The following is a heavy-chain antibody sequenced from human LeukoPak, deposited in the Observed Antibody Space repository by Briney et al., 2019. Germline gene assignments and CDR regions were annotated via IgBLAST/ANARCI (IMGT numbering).Heavy chain of an antibody. CDR1: GYTFTGYY. CDR2: INPNSGGT. Sequence: ASMKVSCKASGYTFTGYYMHWVRQAPGQGLEWMGWINPNSGGTNYAQKFQGRVTMTRDTSISTAYMELSRLRSDDTAVYYCARGTRWLQPYYFDYWGQGTLVTVSS. V-gene: IGHV1-2*02. J-gene: IGHJ4*02. CDR3: ARGTRWLQPYYFDY. D-gene: IGHD5-24*01.